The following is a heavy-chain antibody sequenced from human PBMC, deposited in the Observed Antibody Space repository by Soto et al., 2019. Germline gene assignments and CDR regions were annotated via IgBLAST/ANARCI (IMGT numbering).Heavy chain of an antibody. Sequence: QVQLVQSGAEVKKPGASVKVSCKASGYTFTSYDINWVRQATGQGLEWMGWMNPNSGNTAYAQKFPGRVTMTRNTSIRTADMELSSLSSEDTAVYYCARAWVGRLPAPWGQGTRVTVSS. V-gene: IGHV1-8*01. CDR3: ARAWVGRLPAP. J-gene: IGHJ4*02. CDR2: MNPNSGNT. CDR1: GYTFTSYD. D-gene: IGHD3-10*01.